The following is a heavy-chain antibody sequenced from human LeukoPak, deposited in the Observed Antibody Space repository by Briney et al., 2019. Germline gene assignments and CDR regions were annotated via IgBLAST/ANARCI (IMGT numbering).Heavy chain of an antibody. CDR1: GGSISSGGYY. CDR3: ARLNTYGMDV. CDR2: IYYSGST. J-gene: IGHJ6*02. V-gene: IGHV4-31*03. Sequence: PSETLSLTCTVSGGSISSGGYYWSWIRQHPGKGLEWIGYIYYSGSTYYNPSLKSRVTISVDTSKNQFSLKLSSVTVADTAVYYCARLNTYGMDVWGQGTTVTVSS. D-gene: IGHD1/OR15-1a*01.